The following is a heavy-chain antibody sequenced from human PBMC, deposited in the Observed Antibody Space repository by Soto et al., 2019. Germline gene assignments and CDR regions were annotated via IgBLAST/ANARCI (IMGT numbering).Heavy chain of an antibody. CDR2: IYASDSI. J-gene: IGHJ3*01. Sequence: EVQLVETGGGLIQPGGSLRLSCAASGFTVSSHYMTWVRQTPGKGLEWVSIIYASDSIFYADSVKGRFTISRDNSKNTVYLHLNSLRAEDTAMYYCATPVTRLIAFDLWGQGTMVTVSS. CDR1: GFTVSSHY. CDR3: ATPVTRLIAFDL. D-gene: IGHD4-17*01. V-gene: IGHV3-53*02.